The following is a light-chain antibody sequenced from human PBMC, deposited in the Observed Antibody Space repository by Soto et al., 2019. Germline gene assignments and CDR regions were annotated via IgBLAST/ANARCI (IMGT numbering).Light chain of an antibody. V-gene: IGKV3-20*01. Sequence: EIVLTQSPATLSLSPGERATLSCRASQGVSSYLAWYQQKPGQAPRLLIYGASTRATGVPARFSGSGSETDFTLTITRLEPEDFAVYYCQQYSSSRTFGQGTKVDIK. CDR3: QQYSSSRT. CDR2: GAS. J-gene: IGKJ1*01. CDR1: QGVSSY.